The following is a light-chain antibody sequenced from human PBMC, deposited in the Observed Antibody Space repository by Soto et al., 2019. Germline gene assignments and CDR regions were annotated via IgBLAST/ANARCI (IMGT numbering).Light chain of an antibody. J-gene: IGKJ5*01. CDR2: EVS. Sequence: IQVTQFPSSLSASVGDRGTITCRALQGVRSHLDWHQQKPGKAPKLLIYEVSTLQSGVPSRFRGSGSGTDFTLTISSLQPEDFATYYCQHLNSYPITFGQGTRLEIK. CDR1: QGVRSH. CDR3: QHLNSYPIT. V-gene: IGKV1-9*01.